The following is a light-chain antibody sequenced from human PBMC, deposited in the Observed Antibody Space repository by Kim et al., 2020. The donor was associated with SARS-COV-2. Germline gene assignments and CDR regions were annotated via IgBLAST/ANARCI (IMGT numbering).Light chain of an antibody. V-gene: IGKV1-39*01. Sequence: DIQMTQSPSSLSASVGDRVTISCRPSQSISTFLNWYQQKPGKAPKLLIYAASSLQSGVPSRFSGSGSGTDFTLTITSLQPEDFATYYCQQTFITPRTFGQGTKVDIK. CDR1: QSISTF. CDR3: QQTFITPRT. J-gene: IGKJ1*01. CDR2: AAS.